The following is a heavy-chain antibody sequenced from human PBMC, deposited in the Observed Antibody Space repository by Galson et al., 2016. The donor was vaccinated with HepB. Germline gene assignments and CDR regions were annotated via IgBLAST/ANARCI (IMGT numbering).Heavy chain of an antibody. CDR2: ISSNGVTT. CDR1: GSTFSTYA. Sequence: SLRLSCAASGSTFSTYAMHWVRQAPGKGLEYVSAISSNGVTTYFASSVKGRFTISRDNSKNTVYLQMGSLRAEDMGVYYCARDRQYCYSPTCFDYYSYGMDVWGQGTTVTFSS. CDR3: ARDRQYCYSPTCFDYYSYGMDV. J-gene: IGHJ6*02. D-gene: IGHD2-2*01. V-gene: IGHV3-64*01.